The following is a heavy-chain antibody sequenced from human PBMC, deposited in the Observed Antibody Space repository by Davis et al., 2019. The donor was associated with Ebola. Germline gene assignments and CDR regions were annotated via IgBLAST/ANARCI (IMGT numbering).Heavy chain of an antibody. CDR1: GGTFSSYT. Sequence: AASVKVSCKASGGTFSSYTISWVRQAPGQGLEWMGRIIPILGIANYAQKFQGRVTITADKSTSTAYMELSSLRSEDTAVYYCARLEASSGWSPWGQGTLVTVSS. CDR3: ARLEASSGWSP. CDR2: IIPILGIA. D-gene: IGHD6-19*01. V-gene: IGHV1-69*02. J-gene: IGHJ5*02.